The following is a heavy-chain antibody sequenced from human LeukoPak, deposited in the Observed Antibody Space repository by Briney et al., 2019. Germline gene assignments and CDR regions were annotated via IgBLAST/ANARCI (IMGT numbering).Heavy chain of an antibody. CDR3: AKVDLGYYDFWSGYDFDF. D-gene: IGHD3-3*01. CDR2: LSGSGGST. Sequence: PGGSLRLSCAASGFTFSSYAMSWVRQAPGKGLEWVSALSGSGGSTYYADSVKGRFTISRDNSKNTLYLKMNSLRAEDTAVYYCAKVDLGYYDFWSGYDFDFWGQGTLVTVSS. V-gene: IGHV3-23*01. CDR1: GFTFSSYA. J-gene: IGHJ4*02.